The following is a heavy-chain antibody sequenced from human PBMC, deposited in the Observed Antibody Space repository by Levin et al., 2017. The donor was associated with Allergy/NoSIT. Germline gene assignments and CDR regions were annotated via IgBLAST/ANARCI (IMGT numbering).Heavy chain of an antibody. V-gene: IGHV2-70*04. CDR2: IDWDDDK. CDR3: AQSTCSSTSCQTGGAFDI. D-gene: IGHD2-2*01. Sequence: GSGPTLVKPTQTLTLTCTFSGFSLSTSGMRVSWIRQPPGKALEWLARIDWDDDKFYSTSLKTRLTISKDTSKNQVVLTMTNMDPVDTATYYCAQSTCSSTSCQTGGAFDIWGQGTMVTVSS. CDR1: GFSLSTSGMR. J-gene: IGHJ3*02.